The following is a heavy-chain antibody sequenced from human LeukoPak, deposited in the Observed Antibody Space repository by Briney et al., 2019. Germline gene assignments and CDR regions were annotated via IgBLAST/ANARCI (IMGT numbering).Heavy chain of an antibody. Sequence: QAGGSLRLSCAASGFTFSNYAVSWVRQAPGKGLAWVSTISGSGGSTYYTGSVKGRFTISRDNSKNTLYLQINSLRAEDTAIYYCAKDTYDFWSGFDYWGRGTLVTVSS. D-gene: IGHD3-3*01. CDR2: ISGSGGST. CDR1: GFTFSNYA. CDR3: AKDTYDFWSGFDY. V-gene: IGHV3-23*01. J-gene: IGHJ4*02.